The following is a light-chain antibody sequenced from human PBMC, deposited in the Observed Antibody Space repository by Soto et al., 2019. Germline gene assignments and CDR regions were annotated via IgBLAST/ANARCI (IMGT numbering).Light chain of an antibody. Sequence: ETVFTQSPSTLSLSPGERATLSCRASQSVSSGYLAWYQQKPGQAPRLLIYGASTRATGIPDRFSGSGSGTDFTLTISRLEPEDFAVYYCQQYSSSPSITFGQGSRLEIK. CDR1: QSVSSGY. J-gene: IGKJ5*01. CDR2: GAS. CDR3: QQYSSSPSIT. V-gene: IGKV3-20*01.